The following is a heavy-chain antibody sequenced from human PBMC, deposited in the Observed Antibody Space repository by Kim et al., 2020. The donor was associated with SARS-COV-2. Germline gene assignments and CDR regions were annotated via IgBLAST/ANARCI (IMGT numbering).Heavy chain of an antibody. D-gene: IGHD3-10*01. CDR3: AKALLSGSHNNWFDP. CDR2: ISGSGDNT. V-gene: IGHV3-23*01. CDR1: GFTFSNYV. Sequence: GGSLRLSCAVSGFTFSNYVMSWVRQAPGKGLEWVSTISGSGDNTYYADSVEGRFTISRDNSKNTLYLQMNSLRGEDTAVYYCAKALLSGSHNNWFDPWGQGTLVTVSS. J-gene: IGHJ5*02.